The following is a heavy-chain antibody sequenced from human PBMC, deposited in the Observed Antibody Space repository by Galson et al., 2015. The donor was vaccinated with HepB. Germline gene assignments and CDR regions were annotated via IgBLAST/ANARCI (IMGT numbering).Heavy chain of an antibody. D-gene: IGHD6-13*01. V-gene: IGHV3-48*03. J-gene: IGHJ4*02. Sequence: SLRLSCAASGFTFSSYELNWVRQAPGKGLEWVSYISSSGTTIYYSDSVKGRFTISRDNAKNSLYLQMNSLRTEDTAVYYCARVSAPLYQQWDYWGQGTLVTVSS. CDR1: GFTFSSYE. CDR3: ARVSAPLYQQWDY. CDR2: ISSSGTTI.